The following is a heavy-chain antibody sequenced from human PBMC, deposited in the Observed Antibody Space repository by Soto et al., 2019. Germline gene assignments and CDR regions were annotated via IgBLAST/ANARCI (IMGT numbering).Heavy chain of an antibody. Sequence: LKISCKGSGYSFHSYWICLVRQMTGKGLEWMGTIFPGDSDIRYSPPFQGQVTISVDKSISTAYLQWSSLKASDTATYFCARSSSSYHGSLDVWGQGTTVTVSS. V-gene: IGHV5-51*01. CDR1: GYSFHSYW. D-gene: IGHD3-22*01. CDR2: IFPGDSDI. CDR3: ARSSSSYHGSLDV. J-gene: IGHJ6*02.